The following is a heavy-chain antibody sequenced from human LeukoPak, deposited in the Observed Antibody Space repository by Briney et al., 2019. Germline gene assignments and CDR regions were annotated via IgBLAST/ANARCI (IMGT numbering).Heavy chain of an antibody. V-gene: IGHV1-18*01. CDR3: ARVGVTMVRGVIPADY. D-gene: IGHD3-10*01. Sequence: ASVKVSCKASVYTFTSYGISWVRQAPGQGLEWMGWSSAYNGNTNYAQKLQGRVTMTTDTSTSTAYMELRSLRSDDTAVYYCARVGVTMVRGVIPADYWGQGTLVTVSS. CDR2: SSAYNGNT. J-gene: IGHJ4*02. CDR1: VYTFTSYG.